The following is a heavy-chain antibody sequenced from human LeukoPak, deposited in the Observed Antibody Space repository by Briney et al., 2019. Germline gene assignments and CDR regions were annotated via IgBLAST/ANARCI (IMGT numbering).Heavy chain of an antibody. J-gene: IGHJ4*02. Sequence: GWSLTLSCAACGCTLSSYVLNWLGQAAGRGLDGVAGILGSGGSRYYAAAVKGRFIISRKNTNNTPYLQMNSLRAEDTALYYCAKDRHYVGSGSYYIDYWGQGTLVTVSS. CDR3: AKDRHYVGSGSYYIDY. V-gene: IGHV3-23*01. CDR1: GCTLSSYV. D-gene: IGHD3-10*01. CDR2: ILGSGGSR.